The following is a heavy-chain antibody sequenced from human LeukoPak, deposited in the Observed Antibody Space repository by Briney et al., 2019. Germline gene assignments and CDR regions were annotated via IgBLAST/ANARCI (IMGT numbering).Heavy chain of an antibody. D-gene: IGHD5-12*01. CDR1: GGSISSYY. J-gene: IGHJ5*02. V-gene: IGHV4-59*01. CDR2: IYCSGST. CDR3: AAYSGYELDWFDP. Sequence: SETLSLTCTVSGGSISSYYWSWIRQPPGKGLEWIGYIYCSGSTNYNPSLKSRVTISVDTSKNQFSLKLSSVTAADTAVYYCAAYSGYELDWFDPWGQGTLATVSS.